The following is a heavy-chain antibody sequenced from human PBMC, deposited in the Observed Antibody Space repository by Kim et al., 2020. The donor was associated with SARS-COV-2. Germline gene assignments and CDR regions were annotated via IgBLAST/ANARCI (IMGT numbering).Heavy chain of an antibody. Sequence: ASVKVSCKASGYTFTGYYMHWVRQAPGQGLGWMGWINPNSGGTNYAQKFQGRVTMTRDTSISTAYMELSRLRSDDTAVYYCATERGIYGSGSYGLFDYWGQGTLVTVSS. CDR3: ATERGIYGSGSYGLFDY. CDR2: INPNSGGT. V-gene: IGHV1-2*02. D-gene: IGHD3-10*01. CDR1: GYTFTGYY. J-gene: IGHJ4*02.